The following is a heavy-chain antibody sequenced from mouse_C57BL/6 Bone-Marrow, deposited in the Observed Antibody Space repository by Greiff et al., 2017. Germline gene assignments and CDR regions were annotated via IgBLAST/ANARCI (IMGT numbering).Heavy chain of an antibody. D-gene: IGHD1-1*01. V-gene: IGHV1-42*01. J-gene: IGHJ1*03. Sequence: VQLKQSGPELVKPGASVKISCKASGYSFTGYYMNWVKQSPEKSLEWIGEINPSTGGTTYNQKFKAKATLTVDQSSSTAYMQPQSLTSVDSAVYYCSTQGTTVVGDWYFDVWGTGTTVTVSS. CDR1: GYSFTGYY. CDR2: INPSTGGT. CDR3: STQGTTVVGDWYFDV.